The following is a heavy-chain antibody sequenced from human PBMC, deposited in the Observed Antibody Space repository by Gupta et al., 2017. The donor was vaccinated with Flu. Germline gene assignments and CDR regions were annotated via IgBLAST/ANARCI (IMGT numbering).Heavy chain of an antibody. Sequence: GLEWVALISYDGIDTYYADSVKGRFTISRDNSKNTLYLQMDSLRAEDTAVYFCAKDQSPEKSYCESGGDFFDYWGQGTLVTVSS. D-gene: IGHD3-16*01. CDR3: AKDQSPEKSYCESGGDFFDY. J-gene: IGHJ4*02. V-gene: IGHV3-30*18. CDR2: ISYDGIDT.